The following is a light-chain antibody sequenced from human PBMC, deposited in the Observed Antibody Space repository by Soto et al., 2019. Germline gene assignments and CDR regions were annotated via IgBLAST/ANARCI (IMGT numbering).Light chain of an antibody. CDR3: QQYGSLGT. CDR1: QTVRNNY. CDR2: DAS. Sequence: EFVLTQSPGTLSLSPGERATLSCRASQTVRNNYLAWYQQKPGQAPRLLIYDASSRATGIPDRFSGSGSQTDFTLTISRLEPEDFAVYYCQQYGSLGTFGQGTKVDIK. J-gene: IGKJ1*01. V-gene: IGKV3-20*01.